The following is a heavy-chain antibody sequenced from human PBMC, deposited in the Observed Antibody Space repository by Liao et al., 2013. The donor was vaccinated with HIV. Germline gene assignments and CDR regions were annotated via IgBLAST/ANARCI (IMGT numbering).Heavy chain of an antibody. Sequence: QVRLQESGPGLVKPSQTLSLTCTVSGVSISSTDYYWAWIRQPPGKGPEWIGSIYYSGSTYYNLSLKSRLTVSVDTSKNQFSLRMTSVTAADTAVYFCARDSDSSGRFDPWGQGTLVIVSS. CDR2: IYYSGST. CDR1: GVSISSTDYY. D-gene: IGHD6-19*01. J-gene: IGHJ5*02. CDR3: ARDSDSSGRFDP. V-gene: IGHV4-39*07.